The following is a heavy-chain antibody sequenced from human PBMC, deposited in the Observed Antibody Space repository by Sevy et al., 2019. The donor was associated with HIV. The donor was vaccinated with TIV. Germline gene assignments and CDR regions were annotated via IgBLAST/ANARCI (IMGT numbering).Heavy chain of an antibody. J-gene: IGHJ4*02. CDR2: ISWNRGSI. D-gene: IGHD6-19*01. V-gene: IGHV3-9*01. CDR3: AKALAGIAVAGGSDY. CDR1: GFTFDDYA. Sequence: GGSLRLSCAASGFTFDDYAMHGVRQAPGKGLEWVSGISWNRGSIGYADSVKGRFTISRDNAKNSLYLQMNSLRAEDTALYYCAKALAGIAVAGGSDYWGQGTLVTVSS.